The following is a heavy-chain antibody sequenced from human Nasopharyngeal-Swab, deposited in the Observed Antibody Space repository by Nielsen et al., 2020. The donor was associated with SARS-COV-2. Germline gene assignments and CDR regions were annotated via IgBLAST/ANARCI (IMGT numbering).Heavy chain of an antibody. CDR3: AKVLSSGWHYFDY. Sequence: GGSLRLSCAASGFTFSSYGMHWVRQAPGKGLEWVAVISYDGSNKYYADSVKGRFTISRDNSKNTLYLQMNSLRAEDTAVYYCAKVLSSGWHYFDYWGQGTLATVSS. V-gene: IGHV3-30*18. D-gene: IGHD6-19*01. CDR1: GFTFSSYG. J-gene: IGHJ4*02. CDR2: ISYDGSNK.